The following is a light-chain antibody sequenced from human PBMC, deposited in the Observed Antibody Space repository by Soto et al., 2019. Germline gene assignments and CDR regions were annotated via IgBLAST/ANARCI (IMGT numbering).Light chain of an antibody. Sequence: QSALTQPRSVSGSPGQSVTISCTGTSSDVGGYNYVSWYQQHPGKAPKLMIYDVNKRPSGVPDRFSGSKSGNTASLTISGLPAEDEAYYYCCSDAFNYTWVFGRGTKVTVL. CDR1: SSDVGGYNY. J-gene: IGLJ1*01. V-gene: IGLV2-11*01. CDR3: CSDAFNYTWV. CDR2: DVN.